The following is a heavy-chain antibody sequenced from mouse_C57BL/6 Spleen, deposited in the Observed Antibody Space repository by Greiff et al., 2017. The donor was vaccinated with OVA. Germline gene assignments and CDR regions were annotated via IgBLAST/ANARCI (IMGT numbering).Heavy chain of an antibody. Sequence: QVTLKESGPGILQSSQTLSLSCSFSGFSLSTSGMGVSWIRQPSGKGLEWLAHIYWDDDKRYHPSLKSRLTISKDTSRNQVFLMITSVDTADTATYYCARREIYSNYWYVDVWGTGTTVTVSS. CDR1: GFSLSTSGMG. D-gene: IGHD2-5*01. CDR3: ARREIYSNYWYVDV. J-gene: IGHJ1*03. CDR2: IYWDDDK. V-gene: IGHV8-12*01.